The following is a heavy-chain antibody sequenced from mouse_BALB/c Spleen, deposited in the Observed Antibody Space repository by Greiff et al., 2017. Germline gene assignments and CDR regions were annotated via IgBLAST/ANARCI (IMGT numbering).Heavy chain of an antibody. J-gene: IGHJ4*01. D-gene: IGHD2-14*01. V-gene: IGHV5-9-4*01. CDR3: ARGYDGRYCYAMDD. CDR1: GFTFRRYA. CDR2: ISSGGSYT. Sequence: EVQVVESGGGLVTPGGSLKLSCAASGFTFRRYAMSWVRQSPEKRLEWVAEISSGGSYTYYPDTVTGRFTISRDNAKNTLYLEMSSLRSEDTAMYYCARGYDGRYCYAMDDWGQGTSGTVAS.